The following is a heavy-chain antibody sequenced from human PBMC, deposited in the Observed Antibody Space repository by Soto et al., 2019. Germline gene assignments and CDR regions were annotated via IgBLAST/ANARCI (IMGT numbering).Heavy chain of an antibody. D-gene: IGHD1-26*01. J-gene: IGHJ4*02. CDR2: ITPFNGDV. V-gene: IGHV1-45*02. CDR3: ASGGAGSGPFTWELPDH. CDR1: GNTFTYRY. Sequence: QLQLVQSGAEVKEPGSSVTVSCKALGNTFTYRYLHWVRQAPGQALEWMGWITPFNGDVHYAQKFQERVTITRDRSINTAYMRMSSLRSEDTAMYYCASGGAGSGPFTWELPDHWGQGTLVTVSS.